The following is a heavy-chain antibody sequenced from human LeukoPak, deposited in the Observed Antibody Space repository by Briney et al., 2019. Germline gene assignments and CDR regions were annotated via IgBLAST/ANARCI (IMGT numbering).Heavy chain of an antibody. V-gene: IGHV1-69*13. Sequence: GASVKVSCKASGGTFSSYVISWVRQAPGQGLGWMGGIIPHFGTANYAQKFQGRVTITADEPTSTAYMELSNLTSADTAVYYCARGVYDSSAASGYWGQGTLVTVSS. CDR3: ARGVYDSSAASGY. D-gene: IGHD3-22*01. CDR1: GGTFSSYV. J-gene: IGHJ4*02. CDR2: IIPHFGTA.